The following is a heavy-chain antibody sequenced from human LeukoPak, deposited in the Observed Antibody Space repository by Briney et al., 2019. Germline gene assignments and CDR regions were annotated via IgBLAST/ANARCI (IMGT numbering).Heavy chain of an antibody. J-gene: IGHJ2*01. Sequence: PGGSLRLSCAASGFTVSSIYMSWVRQAPGKGLEWVSVIYSGGSTYYADSVKGRFTISRDKSKNTLYLQMNSLRAEDTAVYYCARPYYYDSSGYDWYFDLWGRGTLVTVSS. CDR1: GFTVSSIY. V-gene: IGHV3-53*01. CDR2: IYSGGST. D-gene: IGHD3-22*01. CDR3: ARPYYYDSSGYDWYFDL.